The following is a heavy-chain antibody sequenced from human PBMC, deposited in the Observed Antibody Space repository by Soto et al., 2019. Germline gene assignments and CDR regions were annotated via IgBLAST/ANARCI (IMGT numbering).Heavy chain of an antibody. CDR3: AREITSGWNAFDC. CDR1: GFTVRTSY. D-gene: IGHD6-19*01. Sequence: EVQLVESGGGLVQPGGSLRLSCAASGFTVRTSYMNWVHQSPGRGLEWLSVIYAGGTSYHADSVKGRFTISRDESRNTVYLQMNSLRAEDTAVYYCAREITSGWNAFDCWGQGTLVTVSS. J-gene: IGHJ4*02. CDR2: IYAGGTS. V-gene: IGHV3-66*01.